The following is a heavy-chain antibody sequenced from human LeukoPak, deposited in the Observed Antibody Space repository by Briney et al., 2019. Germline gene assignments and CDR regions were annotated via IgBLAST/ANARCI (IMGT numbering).Heavy chain of an antibody. CDR1: GFTFSSYW. D-gene: IGHD4-11*01. CDR2: IKQDGSEK. CDR3: ATYSTRNAREFQS. Sequence: GGSLRLSCAASGFTFSSYWMSWVRQAPGKGLEWVANIKQDGSEKYYVDSVKGRFTISRDNAKNSLYLQMNSLRAEDTAVYYCATYSTRNAREFQSWGQGTLVTVSS. V-gene: IGHV3-7*01. J-gene: IGHJ1*01.